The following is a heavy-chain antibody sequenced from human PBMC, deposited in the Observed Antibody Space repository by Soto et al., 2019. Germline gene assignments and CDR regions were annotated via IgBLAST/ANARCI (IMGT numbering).Heavy chain of an antibody. CDR1: GYTLTELS. Sequence: ASVKVSCKVSGYTLTELSMHWVRQAPGKGLEWMGGFDPEGGETIYAQKFQGRVTMTEDTSTDTAYMELSSLRSEDTAVYYCATDYYDFWSGPTRAYYGMDVWGQGTTVTVSS. J-gene: IGHJ6*02. CDR3: ATDYYDFWSGPTRAYYGMDV. V-gene: IGHV1-24*01. D-gene: IGHD3-3*01. CDR2: FDPEGGET.